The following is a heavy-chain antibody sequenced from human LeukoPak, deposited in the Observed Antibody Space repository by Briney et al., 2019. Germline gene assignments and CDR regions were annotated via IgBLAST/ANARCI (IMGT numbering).Heavy chain of an antibody. D-gene: IGHD3-22*01. CDR1: GYSFTTYW. Sequence: RGESLQISCKGSGYSFTTYWIGWVRQLPGKGLEWMGMIYPGDSDTRYSPSFQGQVTISADKSINTAYLQWSSLRASDTAMYYCARAPDYDTSGYYYLFDYWGQGTLVTVSS. CDR3: ARAPDYDTSGYYYLFDY. J-gene: IGHJ4*02. CDR2: IYPGDSDT. V-gene: IGHV5-51*01.